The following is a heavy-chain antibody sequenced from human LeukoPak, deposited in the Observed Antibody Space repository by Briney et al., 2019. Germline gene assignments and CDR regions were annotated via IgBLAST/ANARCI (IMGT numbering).Heavy chain of an antibody. CDR1: GFTFSSYS. V-gene: IGHV3-21*01. J-gene: IGHJ4*02. CDR3: ASVSSSAGGDGSFDY. CDR2: ISSSSSYI. D-gene: IGHD6-6*01. Sequence: GGSLRLSCAASGFTFSSYSMNWVRQAPGKGLEWVSSISSSSSYIYYADSVKGRFTISRDNAKNSLYLQMNSLRAEDTAVYYCASVSSSAGGDGSFDYWGQGTLVTVSS.